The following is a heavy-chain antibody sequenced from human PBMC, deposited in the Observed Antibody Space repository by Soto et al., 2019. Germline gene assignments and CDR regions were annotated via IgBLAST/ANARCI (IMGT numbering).Heavy chain of an antibody. Sequence: PGGSLRLSCEASGFTFNIRAMSWVRQAPGKGLEWVSMISATGDDAHYADSVKGRFTISRDNSKNTVYLQMNSLTAEDTALYYCARSMTYYDILTGYYGYYYYYGMDVWGQGTTVTVS. V-gene: IGHV3-23*01. CDR2: ISATGDDA. CDR1: GFTFNIRA. CDR3: ARSMTYYDILTGYYGYYYYYGMDV. D-gene: IGHD3-9*01. J-gene: IGHJ6*02.